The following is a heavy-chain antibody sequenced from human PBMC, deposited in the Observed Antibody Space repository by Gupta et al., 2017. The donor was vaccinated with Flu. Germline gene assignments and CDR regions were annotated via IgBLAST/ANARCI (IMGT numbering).Heavy chain of an antibody. D-gene: IGHD6-19*01. Sequence: QVQLVESGGGVVQPGRSLRLSCAASGFTFSSYGMHWVRQAPGKGLEWVAVIWYDGSNKYYADSVKGRFTISRDNSKNTLYLQMNSLRAEDTAVYYCARGGSGWYYFDYWGQGTLVTVSS. V-gene: IGHV3-33*01. CDR2: IWYDGSNK. CDR3: ARGGSGWYYFDY. CDR1: GFTFSSYG. J-gene: IGHJ4*02.